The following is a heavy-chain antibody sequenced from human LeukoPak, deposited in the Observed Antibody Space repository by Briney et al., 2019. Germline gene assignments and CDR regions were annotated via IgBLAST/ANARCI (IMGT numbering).Heavy chain of an antibody. V-gene: IGHV3-23*01. D-gene: IGHD3-10*01. CDR2: ISGGDNST. Sequence: GGSLRLSCAASGFTFSSYAMSWVRRAPGKGLQWVSAISGGDNSTYYAGSVKGRFTISRDNSKNALYLQMNSLRVEDTAVYYCAKEWSGNGYVDYWGQGTLVTVSS. J-gene: IGHJ4*02. CDR1: GFTFSSYA. CDR3: AKEWSGNGYVDY.